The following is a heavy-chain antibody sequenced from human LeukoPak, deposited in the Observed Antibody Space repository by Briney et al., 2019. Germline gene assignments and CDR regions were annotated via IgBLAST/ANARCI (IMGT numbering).Heavy chain of an antibody. Sequence: GASVKVSCKVSGYTLTELSMHGVRQAPGEGLEWMGGFDPEGGETIYAQKFQGRVTITEDTSTDTAYIELSSLRSEDTAVYYCATDAAVWYSSSWLYYFDYWGQGTLVTVSS. CDR1: GYTLTELS. CDR2: FDPEGGET. J-gene: IGHJ4*02. V-gene: IGHV1-24*01. CDR3: ATDAAVWYSSSWLYYFDY. D-gene: IGHD6-13*01.